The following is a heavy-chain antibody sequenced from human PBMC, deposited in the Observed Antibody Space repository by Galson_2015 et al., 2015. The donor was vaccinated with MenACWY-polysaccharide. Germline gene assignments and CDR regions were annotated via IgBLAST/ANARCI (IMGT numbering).Heavy chain of an antibody. CDR1: GFTFSSYG. Sequence: SLRLSCAASGFTFSSYGMHWVRQAPGKGLEWVTYITYDGSDQNYARSVKGRFTISRDNSKSMLYLQMDSLRAEDTADYHCAKREARNSGPFDLWGQGALVTVSS. CDR2: ITYDGSDQ. J-gene: IGHJ4*02. V-gene: IGHV3-30*18. CDR3: AKREARNSGPFDL. D-gene: IGHD6-19*01.